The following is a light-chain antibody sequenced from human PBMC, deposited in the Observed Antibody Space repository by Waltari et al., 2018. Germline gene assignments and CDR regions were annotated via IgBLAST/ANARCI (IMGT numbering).Light chain of an antibody. V-gene: IGLV3-25*03. J-gene: IGLJ2*01. Sequence: SDDLTQPPSVSVSPGQTARITCSGDALPKRYAYWYQQKPGQAPVLMIFKDSERPSGIPERCAGSSSGTMGTLTISGVQAEDEADYYCQSVDSTGSYVVFGGGTKLTVL. CDR2: KDS. CDR1: ALPKRY. CDR3: QSVDSTGSYVV.